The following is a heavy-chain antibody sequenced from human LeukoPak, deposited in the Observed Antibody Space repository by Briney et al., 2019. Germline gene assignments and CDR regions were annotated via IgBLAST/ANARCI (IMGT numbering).Heavy chain of an antibody. D-gene: IGHD3-9*01. CDR1: GFTFSSYA. J-gene: IGHJ4*02. V-gene: IGHV3-23*01. CDR3: ARGPSLTITIFPS. CDR2: ISGSGGST. Sequence: GGCLRLSCAASGFTFSSYAMSWVREAPGKGLEWVSAISGSGGSTYYADSVKGRFTISRDNSKNTLYLQMNSLRAEDTAVYYCARGPSLTITIFPSWGQGTLVTVSS.